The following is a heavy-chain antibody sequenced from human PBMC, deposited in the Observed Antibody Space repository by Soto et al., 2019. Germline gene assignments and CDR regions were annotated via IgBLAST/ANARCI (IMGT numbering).Heavy chain of an antibody. D-gene: IGHD2-2*01. V-gene: IGHV4-4*02. CDR3: ARARYCSSTSCYGAFDI. CDR2: IYHSGST. CDR1: SGSISSSDW. Sequence: SETLSLTCAVSSGSISSSDWWSWVRQPPGKGLEWIGEIYHSGSTNYNPSLKSRVTISVDKSKNQFSLKLSSVTAADTAVYYCARARYCSSTSCYGAFDIWGQGTMVTVSS. J-gene: IGHJ3*02.